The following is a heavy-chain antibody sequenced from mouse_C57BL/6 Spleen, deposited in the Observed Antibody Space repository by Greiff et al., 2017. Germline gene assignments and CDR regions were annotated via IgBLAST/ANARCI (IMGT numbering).Heavy chain of an antibody. V-gene: IGHV1-52*01. D-gene: IGHD1-1*02. CDR2: IDPSDSET. CDR1: GYTFTSYW. J-gene: IGHJ2*01. Sequence: QVQLQQPGAELVRPGSSVKLSCKASGYTFTSYWMHWVKQRPIQGLEWIGNIDPSDSETHYNQKFKDKATLTVDKSSSTAYMQLSSLTSEDSAVYYCARKGSYVGGYFDYWGQGTTLTVSS. CDR3: ARKGSYVGGYFDY.